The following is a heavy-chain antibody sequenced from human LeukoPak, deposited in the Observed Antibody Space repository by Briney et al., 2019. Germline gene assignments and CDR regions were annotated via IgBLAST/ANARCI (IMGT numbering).Heavy chain of an antibody. CDR3: AYNQPGGNSLDY. CDR1: GYTFTGYY. D-gene: IGHD4-23*01. V-gene: IGHV1-2*02. Sequence: GASVQVSCKASGYTFTGYYIHWVRQAPGQGLEWMGWINRNSGATNYAQKFQGRVTMTRDGSISTAYMQLSSLRSDDTAVYYCAYNQPGGNSLDYWGQGTLVTVSS. J-gene: IGHJ4*02. CDR2: INRNSGAT.